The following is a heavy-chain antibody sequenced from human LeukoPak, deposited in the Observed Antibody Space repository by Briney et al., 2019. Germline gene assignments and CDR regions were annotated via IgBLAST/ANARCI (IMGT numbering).Heavy chain of an antibody. CDR3: AKSGWLQDYFDY. J-gene: IGHJ4*02. CDR2: ISGSGGST. V-gene: IGHV3-23*01. Sequence: QPGGTLRLSCAASGFTFSSYGMSWVRQAPGKGLEWVSAISGSGGSTYYADSVKGRFTISRDNSKNTLYLQMNSLRAEDTAVYYCAKSGWLQDYFDYWGQGTLVTVSS. CDR1: GFTFSSYG. D-gene: IGHD5-12*01.